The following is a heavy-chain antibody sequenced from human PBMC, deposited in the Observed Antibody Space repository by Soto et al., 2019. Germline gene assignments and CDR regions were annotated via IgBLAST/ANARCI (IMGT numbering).Heavy chain of an antibody. Sequence: ASVKVSCKASGYTFTSYYMHWVRQAPGQGLERMGIINPSGGSTSYAQKFQGRVTMTRDTSTSTVYMELSSLRSEDTAVYYCARERRYHSNSEYYYYYYGKDVWDQGTTVTVSS. V-gene: IGHV1-46*01. CDR1: GYTFTSYY. J-gene: IGHJ6*02. CDR2: INPSGGST. CDR3: ARERRYHSNSEYYYYYYGKDV. D-gene: IGHD4-4*01.